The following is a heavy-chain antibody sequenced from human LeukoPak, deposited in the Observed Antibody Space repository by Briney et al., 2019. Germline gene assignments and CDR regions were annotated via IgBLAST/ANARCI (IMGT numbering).Heavy chain of an antibody. D-gene: IGHD4-11*01. CDR2: ISSSGSTI. CDR3: ARETLYSDYEGNYIDY. J-gene: IGHJ4*02. V-gene: IGHV3-48*03. CDR1: GFTFTNYE. Sequence: TGGSLRLSCAASGFTFTNYEMIWVRQAPGKGLEWISYISSSGSTIYYADSVKGRFTMSRDNAKNSVHLQMNSLRAEDTAVYYCARETLYSDYEGNYIDYWGKGTLVTVSS.